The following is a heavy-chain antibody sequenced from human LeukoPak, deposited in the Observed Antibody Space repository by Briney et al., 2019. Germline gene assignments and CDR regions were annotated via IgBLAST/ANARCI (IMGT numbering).Heavy chain of an antibody. CDR2: IYTSGST. Sequence: PSETLSLTCTVSGGSISSYYWSWIRQPPGKGLEWIGYIYTSGSTNYNPSLKSRVTISVDTSKNQFSLKLSSVTAADTAVYYCATSVEYSGSYTPFDYWGQGTLVTVSS. CDR1: GGSISSYY. CDR3: ATSVEYSGSYTPFDY. J-gene: IGHJ4*02. V-gene: IGHV4-4*09. D-gene: IGHD1-26*01.